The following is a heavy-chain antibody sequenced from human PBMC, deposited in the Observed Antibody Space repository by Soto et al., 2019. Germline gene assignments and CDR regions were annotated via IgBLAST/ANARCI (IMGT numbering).Heavy chain of an antibody. Sequence: ASVKVSCKASGYTFTSYGISWVRQAPGQGLEWMGWISAYNGNTNYAQKLQGRVTMTTDISTSTAYMELRSLRSDDTAVYYCAREIGDSGSYYYYGMDVWGQGTTVTVSS. V-gene: IGHV1-18*04. J-gene: IGHJ6*02. CDR1: GYTFTSYG. CDR3: AREIGDSGSYYYYGMDV. CDR2: ISAYNGNT. D-gene: IGHD1-26*01.